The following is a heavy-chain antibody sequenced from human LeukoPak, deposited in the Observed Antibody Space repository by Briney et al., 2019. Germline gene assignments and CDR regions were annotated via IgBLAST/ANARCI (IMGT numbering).Heavy chain of an antibody. Sequence: GGSLRLSCAAPGFTFSDYYMSWIRQAPGKGLEWVSYISSSGSTIYYADSVKGRFTISRDNAKNSLYLQMNSLRAEDTAVYYCARDRGGHKCSSTSCYAVTNWFDPWGQGTLVTVSS. CDR3: ARDRGGHKCSSTSCYAVTNWFDP. V-gene: IGHV3-11*01. D-gene: IGHD2-2*01. J-gene: IGHJ5*02. CDR2: ISSSGSTI. CDR1: GFTFSDYY.